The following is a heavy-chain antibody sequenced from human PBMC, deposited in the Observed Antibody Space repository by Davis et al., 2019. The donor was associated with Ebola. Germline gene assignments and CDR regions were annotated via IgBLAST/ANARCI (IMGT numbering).Heavy chain of an antibody. J-gene: IGHJ4*02. V-gene: IGHV1-3*01. D-gene: IGHD3-3*01. CDR3: AREEGTIFGVVIPYYFDY. Sequence: ASVKVSCKASGYTFTSYAMHWVRQAPGQRLEWMGWINAGNGNTKYSQKFQGRVTITRDTSASTAYMELSSLRSEDTAVYYCAREEGTIFGVVIPYYFDYWGQGTLVTVSS. CDR2: INAGNGNT. CDR1: GYTFTSYA.